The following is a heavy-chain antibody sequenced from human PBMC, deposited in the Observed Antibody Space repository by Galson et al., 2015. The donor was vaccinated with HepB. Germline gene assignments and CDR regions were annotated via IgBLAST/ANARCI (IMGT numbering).Heavy chain of an antibody. Sequence: SLRLSCAASGFTFRNYAMSWVRQAPGKGLEWVSSISGSGSGTNYADSVKGRFTISRDNANKTLYLQMDSLGAEDTAVYYRAKDWQQWLVVPYYFDSWGQGTPVTASS. J-gene: IGHJ4*02. D-gene: IGHD6-19*01. CDR3: AKDWQQWLVVPYYFDS. V-gene: IGHV3-23*01. CDR1: GFTFRNYA. CDR2: ISGSGSGT.